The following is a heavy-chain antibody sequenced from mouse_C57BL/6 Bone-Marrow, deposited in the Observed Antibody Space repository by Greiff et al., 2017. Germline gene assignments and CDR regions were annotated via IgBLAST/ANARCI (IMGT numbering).Heavy chain of an antibody. D-gene: IGHD2-4*01. CDR3: ARHEESYDYDLGAMDY. CDR1: GYTFTEYT. Sequence: QVRLQQSGAELVKPGASVKLSCKASGYTFTEYTIHWVKQRSGQGLEWIGWFYPGSGSIKYNEKFKDKATLTADKSSSTVYMELSRLTSEDSAVYVCARHEESYDYDLGAMDYWGQGTSVTVSS. V-gene: IGHV1-62-2*01. J-gene: IGHJ4*01. CDR2: FYPGSGSI.